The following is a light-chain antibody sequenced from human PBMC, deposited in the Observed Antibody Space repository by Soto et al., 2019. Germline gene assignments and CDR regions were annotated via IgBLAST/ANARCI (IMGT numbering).Light chain of an antibody. CDR3: QQRSYWPIT. V-gene: IGKV3-11*01. Sequence: DIVLTQTPATLSLSPGDRATLSCRASQSLSCYLVWYQQKPGQAPRLLIYDGSNRATGIPARFSGSESGTDFTLTSSRLEPEYFAVYYWQQRSYWPITFGPGTRLDIK. J-gene: IGKJ3*01. CDR1: QSLSCY. CDR2: DGS.